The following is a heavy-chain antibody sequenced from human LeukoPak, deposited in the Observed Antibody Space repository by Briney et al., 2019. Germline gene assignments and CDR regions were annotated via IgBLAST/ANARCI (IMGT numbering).Heavy chain of an antibody. J-gene: IGHJ3*02. CDR3: ARDSSSRDDAFDI. Sequence: GSLRLSCTASGFTFGDYAMSWIRQPPGKGLEWIGYIYYSGSTNYNPSLKSRVTISVDTSKNQFSLKLSSVTAADTAVYYCARDSSSRDDAFDIWGQGTMVTVSS. D-gene: IGHD6-13*01. CDR2: IYYSGST. CDR1: GFTFGDYA. V-gene: IGHV4-59*01.